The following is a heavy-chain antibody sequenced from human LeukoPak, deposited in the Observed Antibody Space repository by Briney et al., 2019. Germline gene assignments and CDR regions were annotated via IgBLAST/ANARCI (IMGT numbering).Heavy chain of an antibody. CDR2: IIPIFGTA. J-gene: IGHJ4*02. D-gene: IGHD6-19*01. V-gene: IGHV1-69*06. CDR1: GGTFSSYA. Sequence: GASVKVSCKASGGTFSSYAISWARQAPGQGLEWMGGIIPIFGTANYAQKFQGRVTITADKSTSTAYMELSRLRSDDTAMYYCARSSGWKYNIDYWGQGTLVTVSS. CDR3: ARSSGWKYNIDY.